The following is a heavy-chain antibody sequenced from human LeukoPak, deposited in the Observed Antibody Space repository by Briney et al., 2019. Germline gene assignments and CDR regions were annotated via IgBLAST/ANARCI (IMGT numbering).Heavy chain of an antibody. CDR2: ISSSSSYI. CDR1: GFTFSSYS. J-gene: IGHJ4*02. Sequence: GGSLRLSCAASGFTFSSYSMNWVRQAPGQGLEWVSSISSSSSYIYYADSVKGRFTISRDNAKNSLNLQMNSLRAEDTAVYYCARVGLRYFDYWGQGTLVTVSS. D-gene: IGHD3-9*01. V-gene: IGHV3-21*01. CDR3: ARVGLRYFDY.